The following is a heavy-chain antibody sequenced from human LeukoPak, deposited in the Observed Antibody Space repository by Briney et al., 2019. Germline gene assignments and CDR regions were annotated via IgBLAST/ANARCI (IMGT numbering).Heavy chain of an antibody. J-gene: IGHJ4*02. V-gene: IGHV3-74*01. CDR3: SPIGAGY. Sequence: GGSLRLSCVASGITFTGNWHWVRQAPGKGLVWVSLIRSDGSSTSHADSVKGRFTISRDSAKNTLYLQMNSLRVEDTAVYYCSPIGAGYWGQGTLVTVSS. CDR1: GITFTGNW. D-gene: IGHD4/OR15-4a*01. CDR2: IRSDGSST.